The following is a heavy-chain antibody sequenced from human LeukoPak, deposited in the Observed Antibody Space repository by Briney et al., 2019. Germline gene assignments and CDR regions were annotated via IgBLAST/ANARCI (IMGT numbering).Heavy chain of an antibody. CDR2: INHSGST. J-gene: IGHJ6*03. D-gene: IGHD5-18*01. CDR3: ARQGYSYARGYYYYMDV. V-gene: IGHV4-34*01. Sequence: SETLSLTCAVYGGSFSGYYWSWIRQPPGKGLEWIGEINHSGSTNHNPSLKSRVTISVDTSKNQFSLKLSSVTAADTAVYYCARQGYSYARGYYYYMDVWGKGTTVTVSS. CDR1: GGSFSGYY.